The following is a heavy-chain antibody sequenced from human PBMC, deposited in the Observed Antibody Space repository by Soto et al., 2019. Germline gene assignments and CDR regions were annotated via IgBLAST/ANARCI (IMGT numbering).Heavy chain of an antibody. CDR2: ISAYNGNT. V-gene: IGHV1-18*01. Sequence: ASVKVSCKASGYTFTSYGISWVRQAPGQGLEWMGWISAYNGNTNYAQKLQGRVTMTTDTSTSTAYMELRSLRSDDTAVYYCARVGCSSTSCYWSYYYYYYMDVWGKGTTVTVSS. CDR1: GYTFTSYG. D-gene: IGHD2-2*01. CDR3: ARVGCSSTSCYWSYYYYYYMDV. J-gene: IGHJ6*03.